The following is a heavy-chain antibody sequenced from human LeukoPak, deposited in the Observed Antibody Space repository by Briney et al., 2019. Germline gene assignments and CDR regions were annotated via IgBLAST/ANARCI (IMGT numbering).Heavy chain of an antibody. V-gene: IGHV3-30*03. CDR2: ISYDGSYE. CDR1: GFTFSPYG. CDR3: ARQIFGDIGDDAFDI. D-gene: IGHD2-15*01. Sequence: PGGSLRLSCAASGFTFSPYGVHWVRQAPGKGLEWVSVISYDGSYEYLADSVRGRFTISRDHSKNTLYLQMNSLRAEDTAVYYCARQIFGDIGDDAFDIWGQGTMVTVSS. J-gene: IGHJ3*02.